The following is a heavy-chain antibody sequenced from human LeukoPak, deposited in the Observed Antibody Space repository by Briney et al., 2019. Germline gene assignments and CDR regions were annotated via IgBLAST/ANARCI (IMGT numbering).Heavy chain of an antibody. CDR2: ISTSGNNK. CDR3: AREQLELREFCAQGCNWFDP. D-gene: IGHD1-7*01. J-gene: IGHJ5*02. V-gene: IGHV3-48*01. CDR1: GFTFSSYW. Sequence: PGGSLRLSCAASGFTFSSYWMNWVRQAPGKGLEWVSYISTSGNNKYYADSVRGRFTISRDNSKNTLYLQMNSLRAEDTAVYYCAREQLELREFCAQGCNWFDPWGQGTLVTVSS.